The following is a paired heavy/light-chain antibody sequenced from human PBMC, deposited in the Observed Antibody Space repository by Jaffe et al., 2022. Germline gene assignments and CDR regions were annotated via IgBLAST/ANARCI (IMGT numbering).Light chain of an antibody. Sequence: EIVLTQSPATLSVSPGERATLSCRASQTVFTYLNWYQQKPGQAPRVLIYDTSSRATGTPARFSGSGSETDFTLSISNLEPEDFAVYYCQQGSNWPPTFGQGTKLEI. CDR2: DTS. CDR1: QTVFTY. CDR3: QQGSNWPPT. J-gene: IGKJ2*01. V-gene: IGKV3-11*01.
Heavy chain of an antibody. D-gene: IGHD4-17*01. V-gene: IGHV4-59*01. CDR1: GGSISPYY. CDR2: IYSSGST. J-gene: IGHJ4*02. Sequence: QVQLQESGPGLVKPSETLSLTCTVSGGSISPYYWSWIRQPPGKGLEWIGYIYSSGSTNYNPSLKSRVTMSVDTSKNRFSLKVNSVTAADTAVYFCARSPRGYGDYQYWGQGTLVTVYS. CDR3: ARSPRGYGDYQY.